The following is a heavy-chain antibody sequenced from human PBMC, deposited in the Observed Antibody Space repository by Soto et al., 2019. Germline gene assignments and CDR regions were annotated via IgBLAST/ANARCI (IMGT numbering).Heavy chain of an antibody. J-gene: IGHJ6*02. CDR2: ISYDGSNK. V-gene: IGHV3-30-3*01. D-gene: IGHD1-26*01. Sequence: VGSLRLSCAASGFTFSSYAMHWVRQAPGKGLEWVAVISYDGSNKYYADSVKGRFTISRDNSKNTLYLQMNSLRAEDTAVYYCARAQELRYYYYGMDVWGQGTTVTVSS. CDR3: ARAQELRYYYYGMDV. CDR1: GFTFSSYA.